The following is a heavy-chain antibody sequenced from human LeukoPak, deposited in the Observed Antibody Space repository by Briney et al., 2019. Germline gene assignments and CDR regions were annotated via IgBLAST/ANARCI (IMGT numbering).Heavy chain of an antibody. CDR2: IKQDGSET. Sequence: PGGSLRLSCEASGFTFSSYWMSWVRKAPGKGLEWVANIKQDGSETYYVDSVKGRFTISRDNAKNSLYLQMNSLRVEDTAVYYCVREARERGGFDYWGQGALVTVSS. CDR3: VREARERGGFDY. D-gene: IGHD5-24*01. J-gene: IGHJ4*02. V-gene: IGHV3-7*01. CDR1: GFTFSSYW.